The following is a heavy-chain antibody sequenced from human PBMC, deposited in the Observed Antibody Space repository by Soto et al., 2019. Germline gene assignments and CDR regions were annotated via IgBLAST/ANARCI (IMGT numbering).Heavy chain of an antibody. V-gene: IGHV1-18*01. D-gene: IGHD3-9*01. CDR1: GYTFTSYG. Sequence: GASVKVSCKASGYTFTSYGISWVRQAPGQGLEWMGWISAYNGNTNYAQKLQGRVTMTTDTSTSTADMELRSLRSDDTAVYYCARGGYDILTGDYGMDVWGQGTTVTVSS. CDR3: ARGGYDILTGDYGMDV. CDR2: ISAYNGNT. J-gene: IGHJ6*02.